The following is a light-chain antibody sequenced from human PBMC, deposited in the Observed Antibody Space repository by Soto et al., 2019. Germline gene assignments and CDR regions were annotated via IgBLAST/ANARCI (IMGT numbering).Light chain of an antibody. CDR1: SGDIGGYNF. V-gene: IGLV2-14*01. CDR2: EVR. J-gene: IGLJ2*01. Sequence: QSVLTQPASVSGSPGQSITISCSGSSGDIGGYNFVSWYQHLPGKAPKLIIFEVRFRPSGVSNRFSGSKSGDTASLTISKLLPEDEDDYYCSSYTSTGTLIVFGGGTKVTVL. CDR3: SSYTSTGTLIV.